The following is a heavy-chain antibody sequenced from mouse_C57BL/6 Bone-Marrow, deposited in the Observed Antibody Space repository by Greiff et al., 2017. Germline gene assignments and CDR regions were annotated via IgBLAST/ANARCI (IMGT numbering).Heavy chain of an antibody. CDR2: ISAGGSYT. CDR3: SREPCFYYYGSSYVEHGYVDD. D-gene: IGHD1-1*01. Sequence: EVMLVESGGGLVKPGGSLKLSCAASGFTFSSSAMYWVRQTPGKRLEWVATISAGGSYTYYPDNVKGRFTITRDNAKNNLYLQMSQLKSEETAMYYSSREPCFYYYGSSYVEHGYVDDWGTGTTVTVSS. V-gene: IGHV5-4*01. CDR1: GFTFSSSA. J-gene: IGHJ1*03.